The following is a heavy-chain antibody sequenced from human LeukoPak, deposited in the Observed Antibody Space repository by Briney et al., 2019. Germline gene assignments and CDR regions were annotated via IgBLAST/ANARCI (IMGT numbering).Heavy chain of an antibody. Sequence: ASVKVSCKASGYTFTGYYMHWVRQAPGQGLEWMGWINPNSGGTNYAQKFQHRVTMTRDSSLSTAYMELSRLRSDDTAVYYCARVRTVTRRYYYYYMDVWGKGTTVTIS. D-gene: IGHD4-11*01. J-gene: IGHJ6*03. CDR1: GYTFTGYY. CDR2: INPNSGGT. CDR3: ARVRTVTRRYYYYYMDV. V-gene: IGHV1-2*02.